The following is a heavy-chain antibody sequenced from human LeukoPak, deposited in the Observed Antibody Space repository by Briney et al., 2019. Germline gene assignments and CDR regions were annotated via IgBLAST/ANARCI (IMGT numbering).Heavy chain of an antibody. V-gene: IGHV3-7*04. CDR1: GFTFSSYW. J-gene: IGHJ3*02. D-gene: IGHD3-9*01. CDR2: IKQDGSEK. Sequence: PGGSLRLSCAASGFTFSSYWMSWVRQAPGKGLEWVANIKQDGSEKYYVDSVKGRFTISRDNAKNSLYLQMNSLRAEDTAVYYCARGLLRYFDWSPDAFDIWGQGTMVTVSS. CDR3: ARGLLRYFDWSPDAFDI.